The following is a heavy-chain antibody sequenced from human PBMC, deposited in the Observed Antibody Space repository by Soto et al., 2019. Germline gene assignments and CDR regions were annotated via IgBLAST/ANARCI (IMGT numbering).Heavy chain of an antibody. CDR3: AREPELHTDYYGMDV. Sequence: GESLKIYCKGPGYSFTSYWIGCVRQMPGKGLEWMGIIYPGDSDTRYSPSFHGQVTISAHKSIRTAYLQWSSLKSSYTAMYYWAREPELHTDYYGMDVWGQGTTGTVS. D-gene: IGHD1-1*01. CDR1: GYSFTSYW. CDR2: IYPGDSDT. V-gene: IGHV5-51*01. J-gene: IGHJ6*02.